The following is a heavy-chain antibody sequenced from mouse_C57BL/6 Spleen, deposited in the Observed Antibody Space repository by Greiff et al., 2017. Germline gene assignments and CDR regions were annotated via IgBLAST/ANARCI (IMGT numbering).Heavy chain of an antibody. Sequence: EVKLVESGGGLVKPGGSLKLSCAASGFTFSDYGMHWVRQAPEKGLEWVAYISSGSSTIYYADTVKGRFTISRDNAKNTLFLQMTSLRSEDTAMYYCASITTVVATGFDYWGQGTTLTVSS. CDR1: GFTFSDYG. D-gene: IGHD1-1*01. CDR3: ASITTVVATGFDY. V-gene: IGHV5-17*01. J-gene: IGHJ2*01. CDR2: ISSGSSTI.